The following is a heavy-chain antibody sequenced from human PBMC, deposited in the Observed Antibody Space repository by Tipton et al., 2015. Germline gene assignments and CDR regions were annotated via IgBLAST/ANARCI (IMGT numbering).Heavy chain of an antibody. J-gene: IGHJ4*02. CDR2: IYQSGNT. V-gene: IGHV4-4*02. Sequence: TLSLTCAVSGGSISSSNWWTWVRQPPGKGLEWIGEIYQSGNTNYNPSLKSRVTISADKSKNQFSLKLTSVTAADTAVYYCASQDIVLMVYGFDYWGQGTLVTVSS. D-gene: IGHD2-8*01. CDR1: GGSISSSNW. CDR3: ASQDIVLMVYGFDY.